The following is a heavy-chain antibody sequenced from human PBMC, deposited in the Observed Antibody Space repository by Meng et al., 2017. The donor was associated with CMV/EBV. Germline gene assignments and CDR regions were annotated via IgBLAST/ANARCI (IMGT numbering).Heavy chain of an antibody. CDR2: VSSSSSYI. CDR1: GFTFSSYS. Sequence: GGSLRLSCAASGFTFSSYSMNWVRQAPGKGLEWVSSVSSSSSYIYYADSVKGRFTISRDNAKNSLYLQMNSLRAEDTAVYYCARLERFLERLISKTSYGMDVWGQGTTVTVSS. CDR3: ARLERFLERLISKTSYGMDV. D-gene: IGHD3-3*01. J-gene: IGHJ6*02. V-gene: IGHV3-21*01.